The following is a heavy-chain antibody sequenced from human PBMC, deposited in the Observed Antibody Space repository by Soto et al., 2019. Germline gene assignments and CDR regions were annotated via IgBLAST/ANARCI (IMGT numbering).Heavy chain of an antibody. CDR1: GGSISSYY. J-gene: IGHJ5*02. V-gene: IGHV4-59*08. D-gene: IGHD6-19*01. CDR3: ARLERDSSGWDWGDWFDP. Sequence: QVQLQESGPGLVKPSETLSLTCTVSGGSISSYYWSWIRQPPGKGLEWIGYIYYSGSTNYNPSLKSRVTISVDTSKNQFSLKLSSVTAADTAVYYCARLERDSSGWDWGDWFDPWGQGTLVTVSS. CDR2: IYYSGST.